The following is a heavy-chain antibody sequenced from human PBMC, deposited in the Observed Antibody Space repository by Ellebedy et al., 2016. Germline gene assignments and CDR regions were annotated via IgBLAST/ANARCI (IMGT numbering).Heavy chain of an antibody. CDR1: GFTFSIAG. V-gene: IGHV3-21*06. Sequence: GESLKISCAASGFTFSIAGMTWVRQAPGKGLEWVATIVNSGRETYYPEPLKGRFTISRDNAMNSVYLQMGSLTVEDTAVYYCTRDGSEWSRDYWGQGTLVTVSS. J-gene: IGHJ4*02. D-gene: IGHD2-8*01. CDR3: TRDGSEWSRDY. CDR2: IVNSGRET.